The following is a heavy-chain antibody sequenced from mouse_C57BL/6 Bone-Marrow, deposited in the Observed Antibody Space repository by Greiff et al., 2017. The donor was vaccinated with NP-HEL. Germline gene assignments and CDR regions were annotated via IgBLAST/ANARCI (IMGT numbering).Heavy chain of an antibody. CDR1: GYTFTSYW. J-gene: IGHJ2*01. CDR3: AIFNRSGYDFDY. V-gene: IGHV1-64*01. D-gene: IGHD3-2*02. CDR2: IHPNSGST. Sequence: QVQLQQPGAELVKPGASVKLSCKASGYTFTSYWMHWVKQRPGQGLEWIGMIHPNSGSTNYNEKFKGKATLTVDKSSSTAYMQLSNLTSEDSAVYYCAIFNRSGYDFDYWGQGTTLTVSS.